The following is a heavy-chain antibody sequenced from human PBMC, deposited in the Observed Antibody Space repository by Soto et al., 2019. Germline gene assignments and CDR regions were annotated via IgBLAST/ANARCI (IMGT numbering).Heavy chain of an antibody. CDR2: IYAGGST. D-gene: IGHD2-15*01. CDR1: GGSISSYY. J-gene: IGHJ4*02. Sequence: SETLSLTCTVSGGSISSYYWSWIRQPAGKGLEWIGRIYAGGSTNYNPSLKSRVTMSVDTSKNQFSLRLTSVTAADAAVYYCARASVGPPGGGSWIMPFDFWGQGTLVTVSS. CDR3: ARASVGPPGGGSWIMPFDF. V-gene: IGHV4-4*07.